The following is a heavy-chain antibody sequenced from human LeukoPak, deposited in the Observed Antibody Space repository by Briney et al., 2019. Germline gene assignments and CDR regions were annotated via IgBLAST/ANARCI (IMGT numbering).Heavy chain of an antibody. CDR1: GFTFSYSS. V-gene: IGHV3-48*01. D-gene: IGHD3-9*01. CDR3: ARGQYDILTGLPLPDS. J-gene: IGHJ4*02. Sequence: GGSLRLSCAASGFTFSYSSMNWVRQAPGKGLEWVSYISSSSYTIYYADSVKGRFTISRDNAKNSLYLQMNSLRPEDTAVYYCARGQYDILTGLPLPDSWGQGTLVTVSS. CDR2: ISSSSYTI.